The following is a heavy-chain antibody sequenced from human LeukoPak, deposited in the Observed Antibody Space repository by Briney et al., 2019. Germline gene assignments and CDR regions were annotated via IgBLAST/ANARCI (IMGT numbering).Heavy chain of an antibody. CDR3: AKQAGHFYYYDMDV. Sequence: PGGSLRLSCAASGFTFSSYWMSWVRQAPGKGLEWVSSISGSGGNTYFADSVKGRFTISRDNSKNTLNLQMNSLRAEDTAVYYCAKQAGHFYYYDMDVWGQGTTVTVSS. J-gene: IGHJ6*02. CDR1: GFTFSSYW. V-gene: IGHV3-23*01. CDR2: ISGSGGNT. D-gene: IGHD6-19*01.